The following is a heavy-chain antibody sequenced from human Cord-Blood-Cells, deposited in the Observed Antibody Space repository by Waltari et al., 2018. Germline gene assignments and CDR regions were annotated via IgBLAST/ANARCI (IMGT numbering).Heavy chain of an antibody. CDR2: IYSGGST. CDR1: GFTVSSNS. J-gene: IGHJ4*02. Sequence: EVQLVESGGGLIQPGGSLSLSCGASGFTVSSNSMSWVRQAPGKGLEWVSVIYSGGSTYYADSVKGRFTISRDNSKNTLYLQMNSLRAEDTAVYYCARGYGSYYFDYWGQGTLVTVSS. V-gene: IGHV3-53*01. D-gene: IGHD1-1*01. CDR3: ARGYGSYYFDY.